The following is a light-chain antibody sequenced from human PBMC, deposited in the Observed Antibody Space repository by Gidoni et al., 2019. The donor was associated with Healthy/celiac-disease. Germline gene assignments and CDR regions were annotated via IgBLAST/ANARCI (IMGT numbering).Light chain of an antibody. Sequence: QVTTSPSSLSASVGDRVTIPCRASQSISSYYNWDQQKPGKAPKLLIYAASSLQSVVPSRFSVSVAVTESTLTISRLQPEDFATYYCQQSDSTPSLTFGGGTKVDIK. CDR2: AAS. J-gene: IGKJ4*01. CDR3: QQSDSTPSLT. V-gene: IGKV1-39*01. CDR1: QSISSY.